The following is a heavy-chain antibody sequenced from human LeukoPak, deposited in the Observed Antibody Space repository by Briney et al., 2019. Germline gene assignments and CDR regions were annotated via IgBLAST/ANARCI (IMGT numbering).Heavy chain of an antibody. D-gene: IGHD1-14*01. CDR3: ARGRGTSFDP. CDR2: INHSGST. J-gene: IGHJ5*02. V-gene: IGHV4-34*01. CDR1: GGSFSGYY. Sequence: PSETLSLTCAVYGGSFSGYYWSWIRQPPGKGLEWIGEINHSGSTNYNPSLKSRVTISVDTSENQFSLKLSSVTAADTAVYYCARGRGTSFDPWGQGTLVTVSS.